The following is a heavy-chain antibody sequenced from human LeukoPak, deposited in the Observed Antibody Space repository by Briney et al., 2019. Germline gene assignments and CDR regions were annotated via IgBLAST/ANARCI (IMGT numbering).Heavy chain of an antibody. J-gene: IGHJ5*02. CDR1: GGSISSSSYY. V-gene: IGHV4-39*01. D-gene: IGHD6-13*01. Sequence: PSETLSLTCTVSGGSISSSSYYWGWIRQPPGKGLEWIGSIYYSGSTYYNPSLKSRVTISVDTSKHQFSLKLSSVTAADTAVYYCARHSAAAGTGGLNWFDPWGQGTLVTVSS. CDR2: IYYSGST. CDR3: ARHSAAAGTGGLNWFDP.